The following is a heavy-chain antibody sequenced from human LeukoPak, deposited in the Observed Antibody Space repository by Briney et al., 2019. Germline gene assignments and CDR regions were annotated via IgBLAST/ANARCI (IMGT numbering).Heavy chain of an antibody. CDR1: GFTFSSYS. J-gene: IGHJ4*02. CDR2: ISSSSSYI. CDR3: ARDHSGSYLDYFDY. V-gene: IGHV3-21*01. Sequence: PGGFLRLSCTASGFTFSSYSMNWVRQAPGKGLEWVSSISSSSSYIYYADSVKGRFTISRDNAKNSLYLQMNSLRAEDTAVYYCARDHSGSYLDYFDYWGQGTLVTVSS. D-gene: IGHD1-26*01.